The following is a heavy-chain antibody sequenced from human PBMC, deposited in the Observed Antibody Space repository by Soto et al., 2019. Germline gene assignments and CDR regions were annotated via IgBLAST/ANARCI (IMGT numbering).Heavy chain of an antibody. CDR3: AKDYGYYGSGSYGDAAFDI. CDR1: GFTCDDYA. D-gene: IGHD3-10*01. V-gene: IGHV3-9*01. CDR2: ISWNSGSI. Sequence: EVQLVESGGGLVQPGRSLRLSCAASGFTCDDYAMHWVRQAPGKGLEWVSGISWNSGSIGYADSVKGRFTISRDNAKNSLYLQMNSLIAEDTALYYCAKDYGYYGSGSYGDAAFDIWGQGTMVTVSS. J-gene: IGHJ3*02.